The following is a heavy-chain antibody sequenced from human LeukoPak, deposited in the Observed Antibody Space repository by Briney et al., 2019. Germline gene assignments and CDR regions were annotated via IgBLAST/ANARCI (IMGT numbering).Heavy chain of an antibody. CDR2: IIPIFGTA. J-gene: IGHJ4*02. V-gene: IGHV1-69*05. Sequence: SVKVSCKASGGTFSSYAISWARQAPGQGLEWMGRIIPIFGTANYAQKFQGRVTITTDESTSTAYMELSSLRSEDTAVYYCARGGISYYYDSGGYPFDYWGQGTLVTVSS. D-gene: IGHD3-22*01. CDR3: ARGGISYYYDSGGYPFDY. CDR1: GGTFSSYA.